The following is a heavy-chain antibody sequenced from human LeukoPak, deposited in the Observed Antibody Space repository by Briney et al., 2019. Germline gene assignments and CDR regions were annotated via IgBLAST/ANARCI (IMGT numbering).Heavy chain of an antibody. D-gene: IGHD5-12*01. CDR1: GGSISSSSYY. CDR2: IYYSGST. Sequence: SETLSLTCTVSGGSISSSSYYWGWIRQPPGKGLEWIGSIYYSGSTYYNPSLKSRVTISVDTSKNQFSLKLSSVTAADTAVYYCARQRGYSGYEFDYWGQGTLVTVSP. J-gene: IGHJ4*02. V-gene: IGHV4-39*07. CDR3: ARQRGYSGYEFDY.